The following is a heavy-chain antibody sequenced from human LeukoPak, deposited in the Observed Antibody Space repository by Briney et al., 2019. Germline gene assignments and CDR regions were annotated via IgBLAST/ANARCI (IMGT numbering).Heavy chain of an antibody. V-gene: IGHV1-2*02. J-gene: IGHJ3*02. D-gene: IGHD3-10*01. Sequence: ASVKVSCKASGYTFTGYYMHWVRQAPGQGLEWMGWINPNSGGTNYAQKFQGRVTMTRDTSISTAYMELSRLRSDDTAVYYCASITMVPGVIWYAFDIWGQGTMVTVSS. CDR1: GYTFTGYY. CDR2: INPNSGGT. CDR3: ASITMVPGVIWYAFDI.